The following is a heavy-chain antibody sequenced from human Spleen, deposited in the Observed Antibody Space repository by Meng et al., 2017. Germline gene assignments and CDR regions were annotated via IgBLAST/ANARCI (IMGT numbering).Heavy chain of an antibody. CDR1: GFTFSNAW. D-gene: IGHD3-10*01. V-gene: IGHV3-15*01. CDR3: AEDSYGLGDYLDN. J-gene: IGHJ4*02. Sequence: GGSLRLSCAASGFTFSNAWMTWVRQAPGKGLEWIGRMQSNVDGGIVDYAAAVRRRFFISRDDSGNTFYLQMNIRKNEDTTVYYCAEDSYGLGDYLDNWGQGALVTVSS. CDR2: MQSNVDGGIV.